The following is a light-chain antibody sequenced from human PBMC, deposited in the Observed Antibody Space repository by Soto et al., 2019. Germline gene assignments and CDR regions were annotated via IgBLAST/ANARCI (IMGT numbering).Light chain of an antibody. CDR1: QSISSSY. Sequence: ETVLTQFPGTLSLSPGERATLSCRASQSISSSYLAWYQQKPGQAPWLLIYGASNRATGIPDKFSGSGSGTDFTLTISRLEPEDFAVYYCQQYGPSPYTFGQGTKLEIK. J-gene: IGKJ2*01. CDR3: QQYGPSPYT. CDR2: GAS. V-gene: IGKV3-20*01.